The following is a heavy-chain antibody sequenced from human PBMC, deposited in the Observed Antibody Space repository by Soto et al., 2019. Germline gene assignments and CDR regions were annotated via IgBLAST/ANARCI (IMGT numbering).Heavy chain of an antibody. D-gene: IGHD3-22*01. CDR3: ARDFGSSGYYPGDY. J-gene: IGHJ4*02. Sequence: ASVKVSCKASGYSFTSYGISWVRQAPGQGLEWMGWISAYNGNTNYAQKLQGRVTMTTDTSTGTAYMELRSLRSDDTAVYYCARDFGSSGYYPGDYWGQGTLVTVSS. V-gene: IGHV1-18*01. CDR2: ISAYNGNT. CDR1: GYSFTSYG.